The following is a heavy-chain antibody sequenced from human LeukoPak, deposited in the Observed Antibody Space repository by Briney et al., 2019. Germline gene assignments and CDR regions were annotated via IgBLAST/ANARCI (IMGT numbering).Heavy chain of an antibody. CDR3: AGDSSGYYLLDY. Sequence: SVKVSCKASGYTFTSYDINWVRQATGQGLEWMGGIIPIFGTANYAQKFQGRVTITTDESTSTAYMELSSLRSEDTAVYYCAGDSSGYYLLDYWGQGTLVTASS. J-gene: IGHJ4*02. CDR2: IIPIFGTA. D-gene: IGHD3-22*01. V-gene: IGHV1-69*05. CDR1: GYTFTSYD.